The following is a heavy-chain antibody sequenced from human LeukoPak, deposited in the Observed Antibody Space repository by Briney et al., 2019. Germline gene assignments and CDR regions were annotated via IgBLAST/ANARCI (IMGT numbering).Heavy chain of an antibody. J-gene: IGHJ4*02. V-gene: IGHV4-39*01. Sequence: SETLSLTCTVSGCSISSSSYYWGCIRQPPGKGLEWIGSIYYSGSTYYNPSLNSRATISVDTSKNQFSLKLSSVTAADTAVYYCARAYYDILTGYYGLGYFDYWGQGTLVTVSS. D-gene: IGHD3-9*01. CDR2: IYYSGST. CDR3: ARAYYDILTGYYGLGYFDY. CDR1: GCSISSSSYY.